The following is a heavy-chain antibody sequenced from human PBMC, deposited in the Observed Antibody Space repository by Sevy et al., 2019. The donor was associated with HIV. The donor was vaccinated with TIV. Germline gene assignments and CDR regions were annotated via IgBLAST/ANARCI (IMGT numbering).Heavy chain of an antibody. Sequence: GGSLRLSCAASGFTFSSYAMSWVRQAPGKGLEWVSAISGSGGSTYYADSVKGRFTISRDNSKNTLYLQMNSLRAEDTAVYYCAKYPLLPYDSSGYSDYWGQGTLVTVSS. D-gene: IGHD3-22*01. CDR3: AKYPLLPYDSSGYSDY. J-gene: IGHJ4*02. V-gene: IGHV3-23*01. CDR1: GFTFSSYA. CDR2: ISGSGGST.